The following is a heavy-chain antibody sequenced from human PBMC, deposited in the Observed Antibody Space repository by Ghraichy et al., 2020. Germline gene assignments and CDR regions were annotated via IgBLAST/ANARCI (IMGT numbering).Heavy chain of an antibody. J-gene: IGHJ6*03. Sequence: SLNISCTVSGGSITSGSYYWSWIRQPAGKGLEWIGCIYISGSTNYNPSLKSRVTISVDTSKNQFSLKLSSVTAADTAVYYCAREPPGTLYYYSYMDVWGKGTTVTVSS. CDR1: GGSITSGSYY. CDR2: IYISGST. CDR3: AREPPGTLYYYSYMDV. V-gene: IGHV4-61*02.